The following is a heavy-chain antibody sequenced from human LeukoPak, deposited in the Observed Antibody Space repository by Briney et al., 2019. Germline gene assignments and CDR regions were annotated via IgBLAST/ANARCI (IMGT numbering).Heavy chain of an antibody. D-gene: IGHD6-19*01. J-gene: IGHJ4*02. CDR2: ISGSGGST. CDR1: GFTFSSYG. Sequence: GGSLRLSCAASGFTFSSYGMSWVRQAPGKGLEWVSAISGSGGSTYYADSVKGRFTISRDNSKNTLYLQMNSLRAEDTAVYYCAKIWGAEAGTAFDYFDYWGQGTLVTVSS. CDR3: AKIWGAEAGTAFDYFDY. V-gene: IGHV3-23*01.